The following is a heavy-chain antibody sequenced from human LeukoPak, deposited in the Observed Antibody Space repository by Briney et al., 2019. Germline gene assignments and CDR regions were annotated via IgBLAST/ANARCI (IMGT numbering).Heavy chain of an antibody. CDR3: AATGSGSYYVFAFDI. Sequence: TVNATCPGSRSIFDRNTIGRVGHGPREENEGMGGIIPIFGTANDAQKFRGRVASNTDKSTSTAYMELSSLRSEDTAVYYCAATGSGSYYVFAFDIWGQGTMVTVSS. D-gene: IGHD3-10*01. CDR2: IIPIFGTA. CDR1: RSIFDRNT. V-gene: IGHV1-69*05. J-gene: IGHJ3*02.